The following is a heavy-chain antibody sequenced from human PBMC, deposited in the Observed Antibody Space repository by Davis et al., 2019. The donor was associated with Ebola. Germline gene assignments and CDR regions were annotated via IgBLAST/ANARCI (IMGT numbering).Heavy chain of an antibody. CDR3: ARTTRGSGWFLDH. D-gene: IGHD6-19*01. V-gene: IGHV4-34*12. CDR1: GGSFSGYY. Sequence: MPSETLSLTCAVYGGSFSGYYWSWVRQSPGKGLEWIGEVIDSGNSNYNPSLKGRISVSVDTSKNQFSLRLTSVTAADTAVYYCARTTRGSGWFLDHWGQGTLVTVSS. J-gene: IGHJ4*02. CDR2: VIDSGNS.